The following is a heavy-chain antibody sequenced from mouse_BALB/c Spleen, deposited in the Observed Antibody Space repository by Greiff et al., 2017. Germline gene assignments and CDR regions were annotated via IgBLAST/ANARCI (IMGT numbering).Heavy chain of an antibody. CDR2: INPDSSTI. Sequence: EVKLMESGGGLVQPGGSLKLSCAASGFDFSRYWMSWVRQAPGKGLEWIGEINPDSSTINYTPSLKDKFIISRDNAKNTLYLQMSKVRSEDTALYYCARRAGLYAMDYWGQGTSVTVSS. J-gene: IGHJ4*01. CDR1: GFDFSRYW. D-gene: IGHD2-4*01. CDR3: ARRAGLYAMDY. V-gene: IGHV4-1*02.